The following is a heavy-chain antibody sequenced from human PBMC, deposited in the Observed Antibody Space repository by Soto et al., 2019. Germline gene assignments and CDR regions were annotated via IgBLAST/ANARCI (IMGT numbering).Heavy chain of an antibody. CDR3: ARVRYYYYYYLDV. CDR1: GGSFSGYY. CDR2: INHSGST. J-gene: IGHJ6*03. V-gene: IGHV4-34*01. Sequence: PSETLSLTCAVYGGSFSGYYWSWIRQPPGKGLEWIGEINHSGSTNYNPSLKSRVTISVDTSKNQFSLKLSSVTAADTAVYYCARVRYYYYYYLDVWGKGTTVTLSS.